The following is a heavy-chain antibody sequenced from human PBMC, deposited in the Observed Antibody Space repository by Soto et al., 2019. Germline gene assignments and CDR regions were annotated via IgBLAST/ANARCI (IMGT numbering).Heavy chain of an antibody. Sequence: QVQLQQWGAGLLEPSETLSLTCAVYGGPFSGYYWSWIRQPPGMGLEWNGEIKHSGSTNYNPSLRSRVTTTVETSKNQFSLKLSSVTAADTAVYYCARGGYGILTGYPGRYMDVWGKGTTVTVS. CDR3: ARGGYGILTGYPGRYMDV. V-gene: IGHV4-34*01. D-gene: IGHD3-9*01. J-gene: IGHJ6*03. CDR2: IKHSGST. CDR1: GGPFSGYY.